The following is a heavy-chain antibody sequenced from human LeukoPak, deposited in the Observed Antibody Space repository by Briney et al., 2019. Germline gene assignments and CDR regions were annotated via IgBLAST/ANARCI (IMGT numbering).Heavy chain of an antibody. CDR1: GGTFSSYA. J-gene: IGHJ3*02. Sequence: ASVKVSCKASGGTFSSYAISWVRQAPGQGLEWMGGIIPIFGTANYAQKFQGRVTITTDESTSTAYMELSSLRSEDTAVYYCASDRGGPRDGYNEPDAFDIWGQGTMVTASS. D-gene: IGHD5-24*01. CDR2: IIPIFGTA. CDR3: ASDRGGPRDGYNEPDAFDI. V-gene: IGHV1-69*05.